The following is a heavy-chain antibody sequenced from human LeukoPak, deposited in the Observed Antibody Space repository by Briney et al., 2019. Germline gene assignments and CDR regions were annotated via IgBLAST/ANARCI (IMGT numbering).Heavy chain of an antibody. CDR3: ARRRRVSRLFDPFDI. Sequence: SQTLSLTCTVSGGSISSGSHLWSWIRQPAGKGLEWIGRIFASGSTNYNPTLRSRVTISLDTSKNQFSLKLTSVTAADTAVYYCARRRRVSRLFDPFDIWGQGTMVTVSS. CDR2: IFASGST. V-gene: IGHV4-61*02. J-gene: IGHJ3*02. CDR1: GGSISSGSHL. D-gene: IGHD3-22*01.